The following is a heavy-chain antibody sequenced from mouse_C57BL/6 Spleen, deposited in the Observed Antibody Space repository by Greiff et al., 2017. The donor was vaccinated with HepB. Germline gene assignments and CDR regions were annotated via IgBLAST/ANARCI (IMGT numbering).Heavy chain of an antibody. V-gene: IGHV2-2*01. CDR3: ARKKGPLGYFDV. Sequence: VKVVESGPGLVQPSQSLSITCTVSGFSLTSYGVHWVRQSPGKGLEWLGVIWSGGSTDYNAAFISRLSISKDNSKSQVFFKMNSLQADDTAIYYCARKKGPLGYFDVWGTGTTVTVSS. D-gene: IGHD3-3*01. J-gene: IGHJ1*03. CDR2: IWSGGST. CDR1: GFSLTSYG.